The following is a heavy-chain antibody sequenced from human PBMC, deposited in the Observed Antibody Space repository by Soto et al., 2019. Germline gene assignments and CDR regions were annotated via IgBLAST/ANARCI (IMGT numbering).Heavy chain of an antibody. V-gene: IGHV1-69*06. D-gene: IGHD2-21*02. J-gene: IGHJ6*04. CDR2: IIPIFGTA. CDR1: GGTFSSYA. Sequence: ALVKVSCKASGGTFSSYAMSWVRQAPGQGLEWMGGIIPIFGTANYEQEFQVRVTITADKCTATAYMELSSLRSGDTAAYSGGRVQDGGGDCYHSPCYGMDAWGKG. CDR3: GRVQDGGGDCYHSPCYGMDA.